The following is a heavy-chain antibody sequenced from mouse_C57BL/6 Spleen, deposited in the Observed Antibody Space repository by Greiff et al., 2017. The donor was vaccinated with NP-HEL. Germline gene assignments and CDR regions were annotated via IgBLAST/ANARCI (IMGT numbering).Heavy chain of an antibody. J-gene: IGHJ3*01. CDR2: IHPNSGST. CDR3: ARLYDALGAY. CDR1: GYTFTSYW. V-gene: IGHV1-64*01. D-gene: IGHD2-3*01. Sequence: QVQLQQPGAELVKNGASVKLSCKASGYTFTSYWMQWVKQRHGQGREGIGMIHPNSGSTNYNEKFKSKATLTVDKSSSTAYMQLSSLTSEDSAVYYCARLYDALGAYWGQGTLVTVSA.